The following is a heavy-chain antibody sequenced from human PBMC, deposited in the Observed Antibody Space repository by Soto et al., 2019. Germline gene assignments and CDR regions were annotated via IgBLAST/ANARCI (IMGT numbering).Heavy chain of an antibody. J-gene: IGHJ4*02. CDR2: IWSDGSNK. Sequence: QVQLVESGGGVVQPGRSLILSCVASGFTFNSYAMHWVRQAPGKGLEGVALIWSDGSNKYYADSVKGRFTISRDNSKNTVYLQMISLRAEDTAVYYRVRGRLKTDYWGQGTLVTVS. V-gene: IGHV3-33*01. CDR1: GFTFNSYA. CDR3: VRGRLKTDY.